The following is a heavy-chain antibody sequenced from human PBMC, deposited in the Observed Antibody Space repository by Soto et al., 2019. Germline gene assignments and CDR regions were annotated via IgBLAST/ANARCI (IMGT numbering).Heavy chain of an antibody. CDR3: ARDRIWFGLDV. J-gene: IGHJ6*02. D-gene: IGHD3-10*01. CDR1: GFTVSSNY. V-gene: IGHV3-53*01. CDR2: IYSGGST. Sequence: GGSLSLSCAASGFTVSSNYMSWVRQAPGKGLEWVSVIYSGGSTYYADSVKGRFTISRDNSKNTLYLQMNSLRAEDTAVYYCARDRIWFGLDVWGQGTTVTVSS.